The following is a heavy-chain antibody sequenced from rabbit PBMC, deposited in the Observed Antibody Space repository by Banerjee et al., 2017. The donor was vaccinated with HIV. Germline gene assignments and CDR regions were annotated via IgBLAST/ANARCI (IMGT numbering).Heavy chain of an antibody. Sequence: QSLEESRGDLVKPGGTLTLTCKASGIDFSTYYDMCWVRQAPGKGLEWIACIYAGSSGSTYYASWAKGRFTISKTSSTTVTLQMTSLTAADTATYFCARDVVAGDGYALWGPGTLVTVS. CDR3: ARDVVAGDGYAL. D-gene: IGHD6-1*01. V-gene: IGHV1S40*01. CDR2: IYAGSSGST. CDR1: GIDFSTYYD. J-gene: IGHJ4*01.